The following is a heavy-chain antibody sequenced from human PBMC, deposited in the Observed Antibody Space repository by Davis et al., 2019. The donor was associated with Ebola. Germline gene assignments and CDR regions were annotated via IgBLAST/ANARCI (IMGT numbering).Heavy chain of an antibody. J-gene: IGHJ4*02. V-gene: IGHV3-73*01. Sequence: GESLKISCAASGFTFSGSAMHWVRQASGKGLEWVGRIRSKANSYATAYAASVKGRFTISRDDSKNTAYLQMNSLKTEDTAVYYCTSTTVTDDYWGRGTLVTVSS. D-gene: IGHD4-17*01. CDR1: GFTFSGSA. CDR2: IRSKANSYAT. CDR3: TSTTVTDDY.